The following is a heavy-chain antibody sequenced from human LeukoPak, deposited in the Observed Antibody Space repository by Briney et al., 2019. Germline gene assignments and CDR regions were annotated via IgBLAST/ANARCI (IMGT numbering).Heavy chain of an antibody. Sequence: GASVKVSCTASGYTFTDYHMYWMRQAPGQGLECMGWMKPNSGGTNYAQKFQGRVTMTRDTSISTAYMDLSRLTSDDTAVYYSATGYCSGTTCYYWFDPWGQGTLVTVSS. CDR1: GYTFTDYH. CDR2: MKPNSGGT. D-gene: IGHD2-2*01. CDR3: ATGYCSGTTCYYWFDP. J-gene: IGHJ5*02. V-gene: IGHV1-2*02.